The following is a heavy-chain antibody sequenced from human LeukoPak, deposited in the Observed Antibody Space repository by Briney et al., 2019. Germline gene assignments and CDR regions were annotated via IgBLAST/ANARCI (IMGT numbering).Heavy chain of an antibody. CDR3: AKDVAGELSSWYIYYYYMDV. CDR1: GFTFDDYA. Sequence: GGSLRLSCAASGFTFDDYAMHWVRQAPGKGLEWVSGLSWNSGTIAYADSVKGRFTISRDNAKNSLYLQMNSLRPEDTALYYCAKDVAGELSSWYIYYYYMDVWGKGTTVTISS. D-gene: IGHD6-13*01. CDR2: LSWNSGTI. J-gene: IGHJ6*03. V-gene: IGHV3-9*01.